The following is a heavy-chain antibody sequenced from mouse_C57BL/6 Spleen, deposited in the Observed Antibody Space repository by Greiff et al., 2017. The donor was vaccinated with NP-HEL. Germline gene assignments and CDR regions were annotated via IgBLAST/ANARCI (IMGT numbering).Heavy chain of an antibody. CDR1: GYTFTSYW. CDR2: INPSNGGT. J-gene: IGHJ1*03. D-gene: IGHD2-2*01. CDR3: ARGGRVTNWYFDV. Sequence: VKLQQPGTELVKPGASVKLSCKASGYTFTSYWMHWVKQRPGQGLEWIGNINPSNGGTNYNEKFKSKATLTVDKSSSTAYMQLSSLTSEDSAVYYCARGGRVTNWYFDVWGTGTTVTVSS. V-gene: IGHV1-53*01.